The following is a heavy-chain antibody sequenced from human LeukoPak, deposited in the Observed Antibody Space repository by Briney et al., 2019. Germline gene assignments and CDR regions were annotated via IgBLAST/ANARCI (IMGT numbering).Heavy chain of an antibody. D-gene: IGHD3-22*01. Sequence: GGSLRLSCAASGFTVSSNYMSWVRQAPGKGLEWVSVIYSGGSTYYADSVKGRFTISRDNSKNTLYLQMNSLRAEDTAVYYCARDEVPYYYDSSGYPHEYYGMDVWGQGTTVTVSS. J-gene: IGHJ6*02. CDR1: GFTVSSNY. CDR3: ARDEVPYYYDSSGYPHEYYGMDV. CDR2: IYSGGST. V-gene: IGHV3-66*01.